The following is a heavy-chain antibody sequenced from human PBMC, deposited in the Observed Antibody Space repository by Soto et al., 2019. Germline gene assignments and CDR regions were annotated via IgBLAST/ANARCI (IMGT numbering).Heavy chain of an antibody. CDR1: GGSISSGGYY. Sequence: PSETLSLTCTVSGGSISSGGYYWSWIRQHPGKGLEWIGYIYYSGSTYYNPSLKSRVTISVDTSKNQFSLKLSSVTAADTAVYYCAREDSSGYPPFYWGQGTLVTVSS. CDR3: AREDSSGYPPFY. J-gene: IGHJ4*02. D-gene: IGHD3-22*01. CDR2: IYYSGST. V-gene: IGHV4-31*03.